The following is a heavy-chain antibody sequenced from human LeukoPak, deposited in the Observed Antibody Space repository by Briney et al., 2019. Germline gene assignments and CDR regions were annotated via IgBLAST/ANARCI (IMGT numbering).Heavy chain of an antibody. J-gene: IGHJ4*02. CDR1: GFTFSTYW. Sequence: GGSLRLSCAASGFTFSTYWMHWVRQAPGKGLVWVSRINSDGSSTNYADSVKGRFTISRDNAKNTLYLQMNSLRAEDTAVYYCAKDSSSWYSEGFDYWGQGTLVTVSS. CDR3: AKDSSSWYSEGFDY. V-gene: IGHV3-74*01. CDR2: INSDGSST. D-gene: IGHD6-13*01.